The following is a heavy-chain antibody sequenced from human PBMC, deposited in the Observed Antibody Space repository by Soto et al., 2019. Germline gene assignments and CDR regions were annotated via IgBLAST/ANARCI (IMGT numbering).Heavy chain of an antibody. Sequence: PGGSLRLSCAASGFTFSNAWMNWVRQAPGKGLEWVGRIKSKTDGGTTDYAAPVKGRFTISRDDSKNTLYLQMNSLKTEDTAVYSCTTLIVLVPAARGGDDAFEIWGQGTMVTGSS. CDR2: IKSKTDGGTT. CDR1: GFTFSNAW. D-gene: IGHD2-2*01. CDR3: TTLIVLVPAARGGDDAFEI. J-gene: IGHJ3*02. V-gene: IGHV3-15*07.